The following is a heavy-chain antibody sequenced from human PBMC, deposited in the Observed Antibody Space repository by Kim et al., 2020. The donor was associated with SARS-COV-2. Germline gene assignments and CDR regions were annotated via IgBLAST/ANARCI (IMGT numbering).Heavy chain of an antibody. CDR3: ANLLGRPLSRHWFDP. CDR1: GFTFSSYA. CDR2: ISGSGGST. J-gene: IGHJ5*02. V-gene: IGHV3-23*01. Sequence: GGSLRLSCAASGFTFSSYAMSWVRQAPGKGLEWVSAISGSGGSTYYADSVKGRFTISRDNSKNTLYLQMNSLRAEDTAVYYCANLLGRPLSRHWFDPWGQGTLVTVSS.